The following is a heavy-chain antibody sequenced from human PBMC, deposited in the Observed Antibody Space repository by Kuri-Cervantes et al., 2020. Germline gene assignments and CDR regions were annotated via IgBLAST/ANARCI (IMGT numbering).Heavy chain of an antibody. Sequence: GGSLRLSCAASGFTFSHYAMTWVRQAPGKGPEWVSTISGNGDPYYAKSVEGRFIISRDNSMNTVVLQMNSLRAEDTALYYCAVSPGGYSYGSTWDAFGIWGQGTMVTVSS. CDR2: ISGNGDP. V-gene: IGHV3-23*01. D-gene: IGHD5-18*01. CDR3: AVSPGGYSYGSTWDAFGI. J-gene: IGHJ3*02. CDR1: GFTFSHYA.